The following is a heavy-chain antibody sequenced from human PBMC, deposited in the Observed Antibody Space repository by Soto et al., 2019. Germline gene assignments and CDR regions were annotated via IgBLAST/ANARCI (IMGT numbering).Heavy chain of an antibody. Sequence: WGSLRLSCEVSRFTFSSYAMSWVRHAPGKGLEWVSSVSGGGGSSFYADSVKGRFTISRDNSKNTLYLQMNSLRAEDTAVYYCAKGDRLFGSGSHLDCWGQGTLVTVSS. J-gene: IGHJ4*02. V-gene: IGHV3-23*01. CDR1: RFTFSSYA. CDR3: AKGDRLFGSGSHLDC. D-gene: IGHD3-10*01. CDR2: VSGGGGSS.